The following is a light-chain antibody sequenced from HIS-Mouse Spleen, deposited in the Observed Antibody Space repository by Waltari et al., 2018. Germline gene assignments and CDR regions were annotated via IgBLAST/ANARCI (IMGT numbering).Light chain of an antibody. V-gene: IGLV2-23*01. CDR2: AGS. J-gene: IGLJ3*02. Sequence: QSALTQPASVSGSPGQSITISCTGTSSDVGSYNLVSWYQQHPGKAPKLMIYAGSKLPSGVFNRFSCSKSGNTASLTISGLQAEDEADYYCCSYAGSSTWVFGGGTKLTVL. CDR3: CSYAGSSTWV. CDR1: SSDVGSYNL.